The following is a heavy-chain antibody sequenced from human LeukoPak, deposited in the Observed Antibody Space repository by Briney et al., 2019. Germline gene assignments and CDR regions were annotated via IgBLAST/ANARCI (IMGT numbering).Heavy chain of an antibody. V-gene: IGHV1-18*04. J-gene: IGHJ6*03. Sequence: RASVKVSCKASGYTFTGYYMHWVRQAPGQGLEWMGWISAYNGNTNYAQKLQGRVTMTTDTSTSTAYMELRSLRSDDTAVYYCARGRGDFWSGYYREYYYYYYMDVWGKGTTVTVSS. CDR2: ISAYNGNT. CDR1: GYTFTGYY. CDR3: ARGRGDFWSGYYREYYYYYYMDV. D-gene: IGHD3-3*01.